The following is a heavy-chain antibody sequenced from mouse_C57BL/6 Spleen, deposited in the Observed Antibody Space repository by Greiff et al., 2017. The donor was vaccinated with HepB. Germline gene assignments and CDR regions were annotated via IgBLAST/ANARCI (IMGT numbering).Heavy chain of an antibody. D-gene: IGHD1-1*01. CDR2: IYPGSGNT. V-gene: IGHV1-76*01. CDR1: GYTFTDYY. Sequence: QVQLKESGAELVRPGASVKLSCKASGYTFTDYYINWVKQRPGQGLEWIARIYPGSGNTYYNEKFKGKATLTAEKSSSTAYMQLSSLTSEDSAVYFCARASYYGSSYPLYAMDYWGQGTSVTVSS. J-gene: IGHJ4*01. CDR3: ARASYYGSSYPLYAMDY.